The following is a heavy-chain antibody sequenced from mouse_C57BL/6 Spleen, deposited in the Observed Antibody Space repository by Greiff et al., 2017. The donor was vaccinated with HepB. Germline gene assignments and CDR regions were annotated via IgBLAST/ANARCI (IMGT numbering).Heavy chain of an antibody. CDR1: GFTFSSYA. J-gene: IGHJ3*01. CDR3: ARASEAY. D-gene: IGHD3-1*01. CDR2: ISDGGSYT. Sequence: EVNVVESGGGLVKPGGSLKLSCAASGFTFSSYAMSWVRQTPEKRLEWVATISDGGSYTYYPDNVKGRFTISRDNAKNNLYLQMSHLKSEDTAMYYCARASEAYWGQGTLVTVSA. V-gene: IGHV5-4*03.